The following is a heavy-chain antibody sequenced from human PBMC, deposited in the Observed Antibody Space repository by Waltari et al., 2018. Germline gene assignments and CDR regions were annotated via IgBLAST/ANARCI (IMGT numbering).Heavy chain of an antibody. J-gene: IGHJ3*02. CDR3: TRRWGGSYPDGAFDI. CDR2: VRFDGSNK. D-gene: IGHD1-26*01. CDR1: GFTLSSSG. Sequence: QVQLVESGGGVVQPGGSLRLSCAASGFTLSSSGMHWVRQAPGKGLEWVAFVRFDGSNKYYADSVKGRFTISRDNSKNTLYLQMNSLRIEDTAVYYCTRRWGGSYPDGAFDIWGQGTMVTVSS. V-gene: IGHV3-30*02.